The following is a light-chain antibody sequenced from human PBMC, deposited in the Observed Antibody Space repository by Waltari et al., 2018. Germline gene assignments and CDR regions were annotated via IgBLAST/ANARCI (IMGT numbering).Light chain of an antibody. CDR2: GSA. J-gene: IGLJ1*01. Sequence: QSALTQEASVSGTGGQKVTLSCSGNSKNVGSNAVRWYQQISHGGPNTVRFGSALPSGIPDRFSASKSGATASLTISGLQPEDEADYFCSAWDSSLSVYVFGTGTKVTVL. CDR1: SKNVGSNA. CDR3: SAWDSSLSVYV. V-gene: IGLV1-44*01.